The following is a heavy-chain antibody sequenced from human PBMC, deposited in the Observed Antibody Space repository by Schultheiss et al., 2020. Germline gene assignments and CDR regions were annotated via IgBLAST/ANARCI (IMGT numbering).Heavy chain of an antibody. Sequence: GGSLRLSCAASGFTFSSYAMSWVRQAPGKGLEWVSAISGSGGTTSYADSVKGRFTISRDNAKNSLYLQMNSLRAEDTAVYYCARLGSSGWQTDYWGQGSLVTVSS. J-gene: IGHJ4*02. V-gene: IGHV3-23*01. D-gene: IGHD6-19*01. CDR2: ISGSGGTT. CDR1: GFTFSSYA. CDR3: ARLGSSGWQTDY.